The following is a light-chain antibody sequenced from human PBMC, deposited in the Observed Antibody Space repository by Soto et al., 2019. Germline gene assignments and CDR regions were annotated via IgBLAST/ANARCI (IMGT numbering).Light chain of an antibody. CDR1: QSVSSY. V-gene: IGKV3-11*01. J-gene: IGKJ4*01. CDR2: DAS. CDR3: QQYNSWPIT. Sequence: EIVLTQSPATLSLSPGERATLSCRASQSVSSYLAWYQQKPGQAPRLLIYDASNRATGIPARFSGSGSGTDFTLTISSLQSEDFAVYYCQQYNSWPITFGGGTKVEIK.